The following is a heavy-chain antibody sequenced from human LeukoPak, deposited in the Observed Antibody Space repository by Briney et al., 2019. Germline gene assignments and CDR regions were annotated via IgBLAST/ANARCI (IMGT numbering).Heavy chain of an antibody. J-gene: IGHJ3*01. CDR3: AKDSDIAVAGTDDAFDL. CDR1: GFTFSSYG. Sequence: GGSLRLSCAASGFTFSSYGMHWVRQAPGKGLQWVAVISYDGSSEYYADSVKGRFIISRDNSKNTLYLQVNSLRAEDTAVYYCAKDSDIAVAGTDDAFDLWGEGTMVTVSS. CDR2: ISYDGSSE. D-gene: IGHD6-19*01. V-gene: IGHV3-30*18.